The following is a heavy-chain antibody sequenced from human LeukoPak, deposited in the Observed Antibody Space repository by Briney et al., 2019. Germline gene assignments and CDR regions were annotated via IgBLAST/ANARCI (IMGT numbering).Heavy chain of an antibody. D-gene: IGHD6-19*01. CDR1: GGSFSGYY. J-gene: IGHJ4*02. Sequence: SETLSLTCAVYGGSFSGYYWSWIRQPPGKGLEWIGEINHSGSTNYNPSLKSRVTISVDTSKNQFSLKLSSVTAADTAVYYCARGRVAGFDYWGRGTLVTVSS. V-gene: IGHV4-34*01. CDR2: INHSGST. CDR3: ARGRVAGFDY.